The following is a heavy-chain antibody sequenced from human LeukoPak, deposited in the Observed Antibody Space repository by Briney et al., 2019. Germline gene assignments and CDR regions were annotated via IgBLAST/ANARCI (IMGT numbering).Heavy chain of an antibody. CDR1: GFTVSSNY. CDR3: AREDYYYGMDV. CDR2: IYSGGST. V-gene: IGHV3-53*01. Sequence: PGGSLRLSCAASGFTVSSNYMNWVRQAPGKGLEWVSIIYSGGSTYYADSVKGRFTISRDNSKNTLYLQMNSLRAEDTAVYYCAREDYYYGMDVWGQGTTVTVSS. J-gene: IGHJ6*02.